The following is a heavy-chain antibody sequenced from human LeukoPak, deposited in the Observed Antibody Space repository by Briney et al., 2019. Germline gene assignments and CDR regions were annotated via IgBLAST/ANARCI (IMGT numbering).Heavy chain of an antibody. J-gene: IGHJ4*02. CDR1: GFTFSSYW. Sequence: LPRGSLRLSCAASGFTFSSYWMHWVRQAPGKGLVWVSRINSDGRSTSYADSVKGRFTISRDNSKNTLHLQMNSLRAEDTAVYYCARHSSGYYHYNYWGPGTPVTVAS. V-gene: IGHV3-74*01. CDR2: INSDGRST. D-gene: IGHD3-22*01. CDR3: ARHSSGYYHYNY.